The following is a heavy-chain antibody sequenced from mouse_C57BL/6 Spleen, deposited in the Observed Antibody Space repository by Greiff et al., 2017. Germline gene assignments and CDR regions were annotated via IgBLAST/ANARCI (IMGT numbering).Heavy chain of an antibody. CDR1: GFTFSDYG. CDR3: ARDYGSSPWFAY. CDR2: ISSGSSTI. D-gene: IGHD1-1*01. Sequence: EVQGVESGGGLVKPGGSLKLSCAASGFTFSDYGMHWVRQAPEQGLEWVAYISSGSSTIYYADTVKGRFTISRDNATNTRSVQMTSLRSEDTAMYYCARDYGSSPWFAYWGQGTLVTVSA. J-gene: IGHJ3*01. V-gene: IGHV5-17*01.